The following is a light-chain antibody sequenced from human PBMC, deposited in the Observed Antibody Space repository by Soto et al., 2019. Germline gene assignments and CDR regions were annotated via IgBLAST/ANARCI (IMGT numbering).Light chain of an antibody. CDR1: TSNIGSHS. CDR3: ATWDDSLKGV. CDR2: TNN. Sequence: QSVLTQPPSASGTPGQRVTISCSGSTSNIGSHSVNWSQHLPGRAPKLLIITNNQRPSGVPDRFSGYKSGTSASLVISGLQSEDEADYYCATWDDSLKGVFGTGTRSPS. J-gene: IGLJ1*01. V-gene: IGLV1-44*01.